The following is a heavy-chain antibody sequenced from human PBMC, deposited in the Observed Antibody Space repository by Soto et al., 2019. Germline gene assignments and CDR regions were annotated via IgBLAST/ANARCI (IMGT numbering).Heavy chain of an antibody. CDR3: ARGLGSGRPVPSCYMDV. V-gene: IGHV4-34*01. J-gene: IGHJ6*03. D-gene: IGHD1-26*01. Sequence: SETLSLTCAVYGGSFSGYYWSWIRQPPGKGLEWIGEINHSGSTNYNPSLKSRVTISVDTSKNQFSLKLSSVTAADTAVYYCARGLGSGRPVPSCYMDVWGKGTTVTVSS. CDR2: INHSGST. CDR1: GGSFSGYY.